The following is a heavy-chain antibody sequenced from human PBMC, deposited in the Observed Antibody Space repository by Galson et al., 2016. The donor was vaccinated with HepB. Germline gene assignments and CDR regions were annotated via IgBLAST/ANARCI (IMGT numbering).Heavy chain of an antibody. D-gene: IGHD3-16*01. CDR1: GYTFKTYA. Sequence: SVKVSCKASGYTFKTYAFHWVRQAPGQGLECMGWINAGNGITKSSQNFQGRVTITRDTTASTVDMELSSLRPDDTAVYYCARAGYYDESGYHTGLGYWGQGTLVTVSS. CDR3: ARAGYYDESGYHTGLGY. V-gene: IGHV1-3*01. J-gene: IGHJ4*02. CDR2: INAGNGIT.